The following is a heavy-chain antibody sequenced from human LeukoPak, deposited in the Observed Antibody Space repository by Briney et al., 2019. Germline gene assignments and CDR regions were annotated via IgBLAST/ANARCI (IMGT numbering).Heavy chain of an antibody. V-gene: IGHV4-4*07. CDR1: GGSISSYY. Sequence: SETLSLTCTVSGGSISSYYLSWIRQPAGKGLEWIGRIYTSGSTNYNPSLKSRVTMSVDTSKNQFSLKLSSVTAADTAVYYCARDSWGLPGIVYYFDYWGQGTLVTVSS. CDR3: ARDSWGLPGIVYYFDY. CDR2: IYTSGST. D-gene: IGHD2-21*01. J-gene: IGHJ4*02.